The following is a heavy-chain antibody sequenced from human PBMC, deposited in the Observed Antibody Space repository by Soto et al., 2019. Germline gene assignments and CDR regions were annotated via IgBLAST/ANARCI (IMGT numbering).Heavy chain of an antibody. CDR3: ARSAGWYAVHS. CDR1: GDSVSSPYY. J-gene: IGHJ4*02. V-gene: IGHV4-4*02. D-gene: IGHD6-19*01. CDR2: VFHTGTT. Sequence: QVQLQESGPGLVKPSGTLSLTCAVSGDSVSSPYYWCWVRQPPGKGLEWIGEVFHTGTTSYNPSPRSPVPISMDKSNNQFSLDLSSVTAADTAVYYCARSAGWYAVHSWGPGTLVIVSS.